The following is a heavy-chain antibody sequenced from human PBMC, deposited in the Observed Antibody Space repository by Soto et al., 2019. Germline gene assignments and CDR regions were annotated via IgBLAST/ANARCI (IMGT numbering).Heavy chain of an antibody. J-gene: IGHJ4*02. CDR3: ARDKITGLFDY. D-gene: IGHD2-8*02. CDR1: GGSFSGYY. Sequence: QVQLQQWGAGRLKPSETLSLTCAVYGGSFSGYYWTWIRQPPGTGLEWIGEINHSGSTNYNPSLKSRVTTSVDTSKNQFSLKLTSVTAADTAVDYCARDKITGLFDYWGQGTLVTVSS. V-gene: IGHV4-34*01. CDR2: INHSGST.